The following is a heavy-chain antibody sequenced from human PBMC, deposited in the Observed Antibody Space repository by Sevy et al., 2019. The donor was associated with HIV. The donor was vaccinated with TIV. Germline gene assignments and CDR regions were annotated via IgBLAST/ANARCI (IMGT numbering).Heavy chain of an antibody. CDR3: AISRSGYFDSSGYYIY. V-gene: IGHV5-51*01. CDR2: IYPDDSDT. CDR1: GYSFTSHW. D-gene: IGHD3-22*01. Sequence: GESLKISCKGSGYSFTSHWIGWVRHMPGKGLEWMGIIYPDDSDTRDSPSFQGQVTFSADKSISTAYLQWSSLKASDTAMYYCAISRSGYFDSSGYYIYWGPGTLVTVSS. J-gene: IGHJ4*02.